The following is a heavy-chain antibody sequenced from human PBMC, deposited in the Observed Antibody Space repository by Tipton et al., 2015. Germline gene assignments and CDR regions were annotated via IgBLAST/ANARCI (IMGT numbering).Heavy chain of an antibody. CDR2: ISGSGNIA. V-gene: IGHV3-21*04. Sequence: GSLRLSCAASGFTFSTYSMSWVRQTPEKGLEWVSGISGSGNIAHYGDSVKGRFTISRDNAKNSLYLQMSSLRADDTAVYYCVRGNYGFDYWGQGTLVTVSS. D-gene: IGHD3-10*01. J-gene: IGHJ4*02. CDR1: GFTFSTYS. CDR3: VRGNYGFDY.